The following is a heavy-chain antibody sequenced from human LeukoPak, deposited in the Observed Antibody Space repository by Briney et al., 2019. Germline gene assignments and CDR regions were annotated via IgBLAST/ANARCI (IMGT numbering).Heavy chain of an antibody. Sequence: QTGGSLRLSCAASGFTFSSYAMHWVRQAPGKGLEWVAVISYDGSNKYYADSVKGRFTISRDNSKNTLYLQMNSLRAEDTAVYYCAKDYKRWFGELLLDYWGQGTLVTVSS. V-gene: IGHV3-30*04. CDR3: AKDYKRWFGELLLDY. J-gene: IGHJ4*02. D-gene: IGHD3-10*01. CDR1: GFTFSSYA. CDR2: ISYDGSNK.